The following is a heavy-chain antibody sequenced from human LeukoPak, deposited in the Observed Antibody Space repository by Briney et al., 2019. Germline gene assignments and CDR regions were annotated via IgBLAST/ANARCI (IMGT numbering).Heavy chain of an antibody. D-gene: IGHD5-18*01. J-gene: IGHJ4*02. CDR1: GGTFCSYA. CDR3: ATQKGPTPMVLY. CDR2: IIPIFGTA. Sequence: SVKVSRKASGGTFCSYAISWVRQAPGQGLEWMGRIIPIFGTANYAQKFQGRVTITTDESTSTAYMGLSSLRSEDTAVYYCATQKGPTPMVLYWGQGTLVTVSS. V-gene: IGHV1-69*05.